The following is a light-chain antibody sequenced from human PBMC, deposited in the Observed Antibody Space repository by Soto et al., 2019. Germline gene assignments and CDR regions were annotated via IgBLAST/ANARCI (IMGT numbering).Light chain of an antibody. Sequence: QSVLTQPPSASGTPGQRVTISCSGGSYNVGKNLVYWYQQRPGTAPKLLIFKSNARPSGVPDRFSGSNSGSSASLAISGLRSEDEADYFCAAWDDSLSAWVFGGGTKLTVL. CDR2: KSN. CDR3: AAWDDSLSAWV. J-gene: IGLJ3*02. V-gene: IGLV1-47*01. CDR1: SYNVGKNL.